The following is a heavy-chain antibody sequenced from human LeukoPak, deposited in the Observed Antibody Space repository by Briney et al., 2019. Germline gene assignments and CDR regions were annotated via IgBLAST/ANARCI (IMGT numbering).Heavy chain of an antibody. CDR1: GFTFSSYW. J-gene: IGHJ6*02. Sequence: GGSLRLSCEASGFTFSSYWMYWVRHVPGKGLVWVSRIRTDGGEITYGDSVKGRFTISRDNAKNTLYLQMNSLGAEDTAVYYCARDMGSDGSVSYRFGMDVWGRGTTVTVSS. CDR3: ARDMGSDGSVSYRFGMDV. CDR2: IRTDGGEI. V-gene: IGHV3-74*01. D-gene: IGHD3-22*01.